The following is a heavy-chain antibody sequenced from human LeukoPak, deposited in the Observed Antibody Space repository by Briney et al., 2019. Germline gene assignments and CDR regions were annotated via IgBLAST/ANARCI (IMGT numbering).Heavy chain of an antibody. V-gene: IGHV3-7*01. D-gene: IGHD4-17*01. J-gene: IGHJ4*02. CDR1: GFTFTGYR. CDR3: ARSESTMTTWSMDY. Sequence: GGSLRLSCAASGFTFTGYRMTWVRQAPGKGLEWVANIKQDGSERYYVDSVDGRFTISRDNAKNSLFLQMNSLRDDDTAVYYCARSESTMTTWSMDYWGQGALVMVSS. CDR2: IKQDGSER.